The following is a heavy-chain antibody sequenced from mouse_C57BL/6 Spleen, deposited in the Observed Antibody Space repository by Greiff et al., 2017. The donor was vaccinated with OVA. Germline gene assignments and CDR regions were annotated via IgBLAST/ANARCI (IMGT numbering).Heavy chain of an antibody. CDR1: GFTFSSYA. V-gene: IGHV5-4*01. CDR3: ARDKGFTGGFAY. D-gene: IGHD4-1*01. Sequence: EVKVVESGGGLVKPGGSLKLSCAASGFTFSSYAMSWVRQTPEKRLEWVATISDGGSYTYYPDNVKGRFTISRDNAKNNLYLQMSHLKSEDTAMYYCARDKGFTGGFAYWGQGTLVTVSA. CDR2: ISDGGSYT. J-gene: IGHJ3*01.